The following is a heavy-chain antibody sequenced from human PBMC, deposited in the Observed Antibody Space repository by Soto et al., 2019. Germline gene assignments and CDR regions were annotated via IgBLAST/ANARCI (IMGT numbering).Heavy chain of an antibody. CDR3: ARDQGSHPGD. CDR1: GVSISSDNW. V-gene: IGHV4-4*02. CDR2: IHHSGST. D-gene: IGHD6-13*01. J-gene: IGHJ4*02. Sequence: QVQLQESGPGLVRPSGTVSLTCAVSGVSISSDNWWSWVRQPPGKALEWIGEIHHSGSTNYNPSLKSRVTMSVVPSKDLFSLTLNSVTAADTDFYYCARDQGSHPGDWGQGTLVSVSS.